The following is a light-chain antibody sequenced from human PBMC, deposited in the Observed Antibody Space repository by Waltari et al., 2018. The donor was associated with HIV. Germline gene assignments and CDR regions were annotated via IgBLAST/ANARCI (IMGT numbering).Light chain of an antibody. CDR2: WAS. Sequence: DIVMTQSPDSLTVSLGERATINCESSQTTLYRANNNIYVAWYQEKPGQPPKLLIDWASARESGVPDRFSGSGSGTHFTRSISSLQAEDVGIYYCHQYYSSPHTFGQGTNLEI. V-gene: IGKV4-1*01. CDR1: QTTLYRANNNIY. CDR3: HQYYSSPHT. J-gene: IGKJ2*01.